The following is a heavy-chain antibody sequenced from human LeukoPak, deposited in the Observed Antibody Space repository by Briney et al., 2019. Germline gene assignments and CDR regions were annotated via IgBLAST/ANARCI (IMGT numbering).Heavy chain of an antibody. J-gene: IGHJ6*02. V-gene: IGHV1-2*04. D-gene: IGHD4-17*01. Sequence: GASVKVSCKASGDTFIPYTFSWVRQAPGQGLEWMGWINPNSGGTNYAQKFQGWVTMTRDTSISTAYMELSRLRSDDTAVYYCARVAVTTPPYYGMDVWGQGTTVTVSS. CDR3: ARVAVTTPPYYGMDV. CDR1: GDTFIPYT. CDR2: INPNSGGT.